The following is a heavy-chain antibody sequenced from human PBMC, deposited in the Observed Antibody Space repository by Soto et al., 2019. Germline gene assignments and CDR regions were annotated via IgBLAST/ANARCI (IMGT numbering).Heavy chain of an antibody. CDR1: GFSFDTYG. J-gene: IGHJ4*02. Sequence: QVQLVESGGGVVQPGKSLRLSCAASGFSFDTYGMHWVRQAPGKGLEWVAVISSHGSNKYYADTVKGRFTSSRDDSKNTLFLQMNSLRTQDTALYYCAKDPGWRYSYGCAFDYWGQGTLVTVSS. V-gene: IGHV3-30*18. D-gene: IGHD5-18*01. CDR2: ISSHGSNK. CDR3: AKDPGWRYSYGCAFDY.